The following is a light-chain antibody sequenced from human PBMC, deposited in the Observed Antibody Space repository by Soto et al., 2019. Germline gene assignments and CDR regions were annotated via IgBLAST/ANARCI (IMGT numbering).Light chain of an antibody. CDR1: TSNIGAGYH. Sequence: QSVLTQPPSVSGAPGQRVSISCTGSTSNIGAGYHVHWYQQFPGTAPKLLMYDNTNRPSGVPDRFSGSKSGTSASLAITGLQAEDEADYYCQSYDSSLSSYVFGTGTKVNVL. CDR3: QSYDSSLSSYV. J-gene: IGLJ1*01. CDR2: DNT. V-gene: IGLV1-40*01.